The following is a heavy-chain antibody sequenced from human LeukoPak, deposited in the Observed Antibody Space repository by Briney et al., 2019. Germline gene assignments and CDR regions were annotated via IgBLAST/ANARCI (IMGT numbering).Heavy chain of an antibody. CDR2: IYTSGST. V-gene: IGHV4-4*07. D-gene: IGHD5-18*01. CDR3: ARERRTAMSYNWFDP. CDR1: GGSISSYY. J-gene: IGHJ5*02. Sequence: SETLSLTCNVAGGSISSYYWSWIRQPAGKGLEWIGRIYTSGSTNYNPSLKSRVTISVDKSKNQFSLKLSSVTAADTAVYYCARERRTAMSYNWFDPWGQGTLVTVSS.